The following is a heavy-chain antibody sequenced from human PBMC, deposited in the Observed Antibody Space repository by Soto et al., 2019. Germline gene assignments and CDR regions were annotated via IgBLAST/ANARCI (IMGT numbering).Heavy chain of an antibody. CDR1: GFTFSSYG. D-gene: IGHD4-4*01. V-gene: IGHV3-30*18. J-gene: IGHJ4*02. Sequence: PGGSLRLSCAASGFTFSSYGMHWVRRAPGKGLEWVAVISYDGSNKYYADSVKGRFTISRDNSKNTLYLQMNSLRAEDTAVYYCAKDISGRVDYSALLDYWGQGTLVTVSS. CDR2: ISYDGSNK. CDR3: AKDISGRVDYSALLDY.